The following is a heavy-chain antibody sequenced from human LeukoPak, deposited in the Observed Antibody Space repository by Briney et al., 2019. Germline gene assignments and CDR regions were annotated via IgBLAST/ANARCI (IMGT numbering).Heavy chain of an antibody. CDR3: ARGFTGFGNYYYYYMDV. CDR1: GGTFSSYA. J-gene: IGHJ6*03. CDR2: IIPIFGTA. V-gene: IGHV1-69*13. Sequence: ASVKVSCKASGGTFSSYAISWVRQAPGQGLEWMGGIIPIFGTANYAQKFQGRVTITADESTSTAYMELSSLRSEDTAVYYCARGFTGFGNYYYYYMDVWGEGTTVTVSS. D-gene: IGHD3-3*01.